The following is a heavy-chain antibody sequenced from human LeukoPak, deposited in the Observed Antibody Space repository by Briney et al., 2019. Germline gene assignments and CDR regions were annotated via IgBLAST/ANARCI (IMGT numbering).Heavy chain of an antibody. D-gene: IGHD2-2*01. CDR2: ISYGGSNK. CDR1: GFTFSSYG. CDR3: AKEGNDQGYFDY. V-gene: IGHV3-30*18. J-gene: IGHJ4*02. Sequence: GRSLRLSCAASGFTFSSYGMHWVRQAPGKGLEWVAVISYGGSNKYYADSVKGRFTISRDNSKNTLYLQMNSLRAEDTAVYYCAKEGNDQGYFDYWGQGTLVTVSS.